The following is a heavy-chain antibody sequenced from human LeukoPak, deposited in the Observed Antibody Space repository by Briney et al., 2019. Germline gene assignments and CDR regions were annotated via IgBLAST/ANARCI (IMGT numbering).Heavy chain of an antibody. CDR2: ISTYNGNT. J-gene: IGHJ3*02. CDR1: GYTFTGYY. CDR3: ARAGGLARGDYKGDSFHI. D-gene: IGHD4-11*01. Sequence: ASVKVSCKASGYTFTGYYMHWVRQAPGEGLEWMGWISTYNGNTDYAQRLQGRVTMTTDTSTSTVYMELRSLGSDDTAVYYCARAGGLARGDYKGDSFHIWGQGTMVTVSS. V-gene: IGHV1-18*04.